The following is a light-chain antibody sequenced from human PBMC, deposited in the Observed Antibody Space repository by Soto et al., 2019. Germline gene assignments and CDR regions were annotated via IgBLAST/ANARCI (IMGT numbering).Light chain of an antibody. V-gene: IGKV3-20*01. J-gene: IGKJ2*01. CDR3: QQYGSSPYT. Sequence: EIVLTQSPSTLSLSPGERATLSCRASQSVSGSHLAWYRQKPGQAPRLLIHDASSRATGTPDRFSGSGSGTDFTLTISRLEPEDFAVYYCQQYGSSPYTFGQGTKLEIK. CDR1: QSVSGSH. CDR2: DAS.